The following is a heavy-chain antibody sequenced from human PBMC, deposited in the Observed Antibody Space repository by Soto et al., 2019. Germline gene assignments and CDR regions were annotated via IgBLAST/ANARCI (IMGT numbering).Heavy chain of an antibody. CDR1: GYTFTSYG. J-gene: IGHJ4*02. Sequence: ASVKVSCKASGYTFTSYGISWVRQAPGQGLEWMGWISAYNGNTNYAQKLQGRVTMTTDTSTSTAYMELRSLRSDDTAVYYCARDLHYYDSSGFHFDYWGQGTLVTVS. V-gene: IGHV1-18*01. CDR3: ARDLHYYDSSGFHFDY. CDR2: ISAYNGNT. D-gene: IGHD3-22*01.